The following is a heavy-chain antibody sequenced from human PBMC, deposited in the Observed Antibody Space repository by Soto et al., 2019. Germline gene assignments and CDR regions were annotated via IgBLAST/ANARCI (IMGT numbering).Heavy chain of an antibody. CDR3: ARSIVVVTALDY. CDR2: INPNSGGT. V-gene: IGHV1-2*04. Sequence: ASVKVSCKASGYTFTGYYMHWVRQAPGQGLEWMGWINPNSGGTNYAQKFQGWVTMTRDTSISTAYMELSRLRSDDTAAYYCARSIVVVTALDYWGQGTLVTVSS. D-gene: IGHD2-21*02. J-gene: IGHJ4*02. CDR1: GYTFTGYY.